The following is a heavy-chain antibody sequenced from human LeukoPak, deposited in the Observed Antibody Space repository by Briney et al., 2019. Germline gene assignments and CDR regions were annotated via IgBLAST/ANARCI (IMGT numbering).Heavy chain of an antibody. J-gene: IGHJ5*02. CDR1: GYTFTAFY. Sequence: ASVKVSCKASGYTFTAFYMHWVRQAPGQGLEWMGWINPNSGATNYAQKFQGRVTMTRDTSITTAYMELSRLRSDDTAVYYCARAHFIAAAGYNWFDPWGQGTLVTVSS. V-gene: IGHV1-2*02. CDR2: INPNSGAT. D-gene: IGHD6-13*01. CDR3: ARAHFIAAAGYNWFDP.